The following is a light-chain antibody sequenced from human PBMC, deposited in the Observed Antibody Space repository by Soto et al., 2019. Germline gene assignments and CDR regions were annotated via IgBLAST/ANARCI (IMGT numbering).Light chain of an antibody. CDR1: QSISNF. CDR3: QQRADWPPIT. Sequence: EIVLTQFPATLSLSPGERATLSCRASQSISNFLAWYQQKPGQAPRLLIYDASNRATGIPARFSGSGSGTDFTLTISSLEPEDFAVYYCQQRADWPPITFGQGTRLEIK. V-gene: IGKV3-11*01. CDR2: DAS. J-gene: IGKJ5*01.